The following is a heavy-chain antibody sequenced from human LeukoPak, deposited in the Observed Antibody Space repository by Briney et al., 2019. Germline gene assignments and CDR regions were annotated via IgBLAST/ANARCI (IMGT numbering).Heavy chain of an antibody. D-gene: IGHD6-13*01. CDR3: ARATVIAAAAPFFYPSIDY. CDR2: TYYMYKWYN. CDR1: GDSVSRSGSA. Sequence: SQTLSLTCAISGDSVSRSGSAWNWLRQSPSRGLEWLGRTYYMYKWYNDYAVSVKSRITLYPDTSKNQFSLQLNSVTPEDTAVYYCARATVIAAAAPFFYPSIDYWGQGTLVTVSS. J-gene: IGHJ4*02. V-gene: IGHV6-1*01.